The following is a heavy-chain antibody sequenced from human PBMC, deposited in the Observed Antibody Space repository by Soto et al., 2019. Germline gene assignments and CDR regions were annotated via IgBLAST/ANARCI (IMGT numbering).Heavy chain of an antibody. CDR1: GFTVSSNY. CDR2: IYSGGST. D-gene: IGHD2-2*01. J-gene: IGHJ6*02. Sequence: EVQLVESGGGLVQPGGSLRLSCAASGFTVSSNYMSWVRQAPGKGLEWVSVIYSGGSTYYADSVKGRFTISRDNSKNTLYLQMNSLRAEDTAVYYCARDGVVEVPAAMRDYYYYGMDVWGQGTTVTVSS. V-gene: IGHV3-66*01. CDR3: ARDGVVEVPAAMRDYYYYGMDV.